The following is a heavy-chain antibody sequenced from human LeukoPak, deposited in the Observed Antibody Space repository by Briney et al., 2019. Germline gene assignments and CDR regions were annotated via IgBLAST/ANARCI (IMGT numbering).Heavy chain of an antibody. CDR1: GYTFTNYY. Sequence: ASVKVSCKASGYTFTNYYMHWVRQAPGQGLEWMGIINPSGGSTSYAQKFQGRVTMTRDTSTSTVSMELSSLRSEDTAVHYCAKSEVGAISWVHWGQGTLVIVSS. CDR2: INPSGGST. V-gene: IGHV1-46*01. CDR3: AKSEVGAISWVH. D-gene: IGHD1-26*01. J-gene: IGHJ4*02.